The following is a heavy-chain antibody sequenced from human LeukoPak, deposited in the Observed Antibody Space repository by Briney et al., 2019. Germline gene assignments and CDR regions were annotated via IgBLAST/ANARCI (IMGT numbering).Heavy chain of an antibody. CDR2: ISGSGGST. V-gene: IGHV3-23*01. CDR3: ARDRRLDCATTTCYLFDF. CDR1: GFTFSNYA. J-gene: IGHJ4*02. D-gene: IGHD2-2*01. Sequence: GGSLRLSCAASGFTFSNYAMSWVRQAPGKGLEWVSAISGSGGSTYYADSVKGRFTISRDNSKNTLYLHMNSLRADDTAVYHCARDRRLDCATTTCYLFDFWGQGTLVTVSS.